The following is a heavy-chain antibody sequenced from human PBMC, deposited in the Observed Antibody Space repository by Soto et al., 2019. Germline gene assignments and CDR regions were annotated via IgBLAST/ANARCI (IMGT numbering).Heavy chain of an antibody. CDR1: GDSINSTDW. Sequence: SETLSLTCAVSGDSINSTDWWNWVRKSPGKGLEWIGEIYHGGNIYYNPSLKSRVTISMDESKNQFSLNLFYVTAADTAVYYCARDHAYSAYWAFEYWGQGALVTVSS. CDR3: ARDHAYSAYWAFEY. D-gene: IGHD3-16*01. CDR2: IYHGGNI. V-gene: IGHV4-4*02. J-gene: IGHJ4*02.